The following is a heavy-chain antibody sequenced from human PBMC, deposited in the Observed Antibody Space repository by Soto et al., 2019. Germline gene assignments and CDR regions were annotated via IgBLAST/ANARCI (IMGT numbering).Heavy chain of an antibody. J-gene: IGHJ6*02. V-gene: IGHV4-30-4*01. CDR2: IYYSGST. CDR3: ARDGVKFCSGGSCYYGMDV. D-gene: IGHD2-15*01. CDR1: GGSISSGDYY. Sequence: QVQLQESGPGLVKPSQTLSLTCTVSGGSISSGDYYWSWIRQPPGKGLEWIGYIYYSGSTYYNPSLKSRVTISVDTSKNQFSLKLSSVTAADTAVYYCARDGVKFCSGGSCYYGMDVWGQGTTVTVSS.